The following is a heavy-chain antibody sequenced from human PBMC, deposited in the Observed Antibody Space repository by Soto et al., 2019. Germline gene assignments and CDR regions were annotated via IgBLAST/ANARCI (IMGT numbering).Heavy chain of an antibody. CDR3: IIARRRSLGVN. D-gene: IGHD3-16*01. V-gene: IGHV3-15*01. J-gene: IGHJ4*02. CDR1: GFTFSNAW. CDR2: IKSKTDGGTT. Sequence: GESLRLSCAASGFTFSNAWKSWVRLAPGKGLEWVGRIKSKTDGGTTDYAAPVKGRFTISRDDSKNTLYLQMNSLKTEDTAVYYCIIARRRSLGVNWGQGMLVNVSS.